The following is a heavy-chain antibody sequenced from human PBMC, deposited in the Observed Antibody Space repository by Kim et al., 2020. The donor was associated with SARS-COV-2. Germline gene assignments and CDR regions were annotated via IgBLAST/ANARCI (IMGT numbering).Heavy chain of an antibody. J-gene: IGHJ6*02. CDR1: GYTFADYY. V-gene: IGHV1-2*06. Sequence: ASVKVSCKASGYTFADYYFHWVRQAPGQGLEWMGRIIPNSGGTNYAQKFQGRVTMTRDTSIRTAYMELSRLRSDDTAVYYCARLHQGEYYYYTLDVWGQGTTITVSS. CDR3: ARLHQGEYYYYTLDV. CDR2: IIPNSGGT. D-gene: IGHD3-16*01.